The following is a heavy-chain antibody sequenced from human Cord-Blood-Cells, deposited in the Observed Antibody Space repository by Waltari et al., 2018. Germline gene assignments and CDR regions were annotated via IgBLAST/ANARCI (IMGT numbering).Heavy chain of an antibody. Sequence: EVQLVKSGGGLVKPGGSLRSSCAASESTYSSSAMNWVCQAPGKGLVWVSSISSITSYIYYADSVKGRFTIPRDNANNALYLQMNSLRAEDTAVYYCARSFPNYWGQGTLVTVSS. V-gene: IGHV3-21*01. J-gene: IGHJ4*02. CDR2: ISSITSYI. CDR1: ESTYSSSA. CDR3: ARSFPNY.